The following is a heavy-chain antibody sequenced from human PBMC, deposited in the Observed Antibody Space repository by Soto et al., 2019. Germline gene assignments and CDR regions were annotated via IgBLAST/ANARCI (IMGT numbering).Heavy chain of an antibody. J-gene: IGHJ4*02. CDR1: GGTFSSYA. V-gene: IGHV1-69*13. Sequence: SVKVSCKASGGTFSSYAISWVRQAPGQGLEWMGGIIPIFGTANYAQKFQGGVTITADESTSTAYMELSSLRSEDTAVYYCARDLKYYYDSSGYWGQGTLVTVSS. CDR2: IIPIFGTA. D-gene: IGHD3-22*01. CDR3: ARDLKYYYDSSGY.